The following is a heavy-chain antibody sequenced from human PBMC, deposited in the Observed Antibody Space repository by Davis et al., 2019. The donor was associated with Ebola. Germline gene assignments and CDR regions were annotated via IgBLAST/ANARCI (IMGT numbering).Heavy chain of an antibody. V-gene: IGHV1-18*01. D-gene: IGHD4-11*01. CDR1: GYTFTSYD. J-gene: IGHJ4*02. CDR2: MNPNSGNT. CDR3: ARDGVTTPLDY. Sequence: AASVKVSCKASGYTFTSYDINWVRQATGQGLEWMGWMNPNSGNTNYAQKLQGRVTMTTDTSTSTAYMELRSLRSDDTAVYYCARDGVTTPLDYWGQGTLVTVSS.